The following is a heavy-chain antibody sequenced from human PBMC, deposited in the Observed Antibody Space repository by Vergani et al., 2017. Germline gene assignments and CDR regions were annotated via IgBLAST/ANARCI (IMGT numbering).Heavy chain of an antibody. CDR1: GFTFSSYS. D-gene: IGHD1-26*01. CDR3: ASRIVGATALSY. Sequence: EVQLVESGGGLVKPGGSLRLSCAASGFTFSSYSMNWVRQAPGKGLEWVSSISSSSSYIYYADSVKGRFTISRDNAKNSLYLQMNSLRAEDTAVYYCASRIVGATALSYWGQGTLVTVSS. CDR2: ISSSSSYI. J-gene: IGHJ4*02. V-gene: IGHV3-21*04.